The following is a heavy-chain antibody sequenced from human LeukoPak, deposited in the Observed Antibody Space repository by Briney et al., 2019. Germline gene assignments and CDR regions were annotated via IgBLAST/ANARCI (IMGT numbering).Heavy chain of an antibody. Sequence: GGSLRLSCAASGFTFSDYEMNWVRQAPGKGLEWVSHISTSGSIIHYADSVEGRFTISRDNAKNTLYLQMNSLRAEDTAVYYCARDRITAAGTIHYYYYYYYMDVWGKGTTVTVSS. CDR3: ARDRITAAGTIHYYYYYYYMDV. V-gene: IGHV3-48*03. J-gene: IGHJ6*03. CDR1: GFTFSDYE. D-gene: IGHD6-13*01. CDR2: ISTSGSII.